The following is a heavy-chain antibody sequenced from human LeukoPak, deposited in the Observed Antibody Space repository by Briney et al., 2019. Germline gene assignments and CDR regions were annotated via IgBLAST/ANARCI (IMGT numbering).Heavy chain of an antibody. V-gene: IGHV4-59*12. J-gene: IGHJ6*03. CDR2: IYYSGST. CDR3: ARAVVGATGYYYYYYMDV. CDR1: GGSISSYY. D-gene: IGHD1-26*01. Sequence: SETLSLTCTVSGGSISSYYWSWIRQPPGKGLEWLGYIYYSGSTNYNPSLKSRVTISVDTSKNQFSLKLSSVTAADTAVYYCARAVVGATGYYYYYYMDVWGKGTTVTVSS.